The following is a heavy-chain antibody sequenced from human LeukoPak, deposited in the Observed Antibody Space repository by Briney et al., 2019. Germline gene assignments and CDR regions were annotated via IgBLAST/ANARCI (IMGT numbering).Heavy chain of an antibody. CDR1: GFTFDDYA. CDR2: ISWNSGSI. Sequence: GGSLRLSCAASGFTFDDYAMHWVRQAPGKGLEWVSGISWNSGSIGYADSVKGRFTISRDNAKNSLYLQMNSLRAEDTALYYCAKSKSSLWFGELLVFDYWGQGTLVTVSS. D-gene: IGHD3-10*01. CDR3: AKSKSSLWFGELLVFDY. V-gene: IGHV3-9*01. J-gene: IGHJ4*02.